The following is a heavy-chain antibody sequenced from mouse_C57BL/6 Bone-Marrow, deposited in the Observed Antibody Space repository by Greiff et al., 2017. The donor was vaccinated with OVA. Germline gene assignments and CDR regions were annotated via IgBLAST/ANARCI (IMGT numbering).Heavy chain of an antibody. J-gene: IGHJ2*01. CDR1: GYTFTSYW. CDR2: IYPGSGST. CDR3: ANYEYDGYYFDY. Sequence: QVQLQQPGAELVKPGASVKMSCKASGYTFTSYWITWVKQRPGQGLEWIGDIYPGSGSTNYNEKFKSKTTLTVDTSSSTAYMQLSHLTSEDSAVYYCANYEYDGYYFDYWGQGTTLTVSS. V-gene: IGHV1-55*01. D-gene: IGHD2-4*01.